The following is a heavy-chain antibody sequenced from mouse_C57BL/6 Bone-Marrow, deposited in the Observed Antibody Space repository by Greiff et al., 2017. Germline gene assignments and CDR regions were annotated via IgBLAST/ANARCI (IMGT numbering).Heavy chain of an antibody. D-gene: IGHD2-3*01. CDR1: GYTFTSYW. CDR3: ARDGYPVFYY. V-gene: IGHV1-69*01. Sequence: QVQLQQPGAELVMPGASVKLSCKASGYTFTSYWMHWVKQRPGQGLEWIGEIDPSDSYTNYNQQFKGKSTLTVDKSSSTAYMQLSSLTSEDSAVYYCARDGYPVFYYWGPGTTLSVSS. CDR2: IDPSDSYT. J-gene: IGHJ2*01.